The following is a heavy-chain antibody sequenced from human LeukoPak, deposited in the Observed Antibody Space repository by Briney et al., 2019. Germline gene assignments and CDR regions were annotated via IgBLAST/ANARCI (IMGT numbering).Heavy chain of an antibody. J-gene: IGHJ4*02. CDR2: INHSGST. Sequence: PSETLSFTCAVYGGSFSGYYWSWIRQPPGKGLEWIGEINHSGSTNYNPSLKSRVTISVDTSKNQFSLKLSSVTAADTAVYYCARLGGILTGYYHFDYWGQGTLVTVSS. CDR3: ARLGGILTGYYHFDY. CDR1: GGSFSGYY. V-gene: IGHV4-34*01. D-gene: IGHD3-9*01.